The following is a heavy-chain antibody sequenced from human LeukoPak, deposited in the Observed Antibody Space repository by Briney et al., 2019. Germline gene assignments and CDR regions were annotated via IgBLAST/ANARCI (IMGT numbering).Heavy chain of an antibody. J-gene: IGHJ6*02. CDR1: GGSISSSSYY. CDR3: ARDLYYGSAGNYGMDV. V-gene: IGHV4-39*07. CDR2: IYYSGST. Sequence: PSETLSLTCTVSGGSISSSSYYWGWIRQPPGKGLEWIGSIYYSGSTYYNPSLKSRVTISVDTSKNQFSLKLSSVTAADTAVYYCARDLYYGSAGNYGMDVWGQGTTVTVSS. D-gene: IGHD3-10*01.